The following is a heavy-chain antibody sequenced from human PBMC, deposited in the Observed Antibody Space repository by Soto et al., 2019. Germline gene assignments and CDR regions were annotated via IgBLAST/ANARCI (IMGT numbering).Heavy chain of an antibody. D-gene: IGHD2-21*01. Sequence: SVKVSCKASGFTFSSSAVQWVRQARGQRLEWIGWIVVGSGKTNYAQKFQERVTITRDKSVSTAYLQWSSLKASDTAVYYCARQVYCDNPDCSSHMDVWGKGTTVTVSS. V-gene: IGHV1-58*01. CDR3: ARQVYCDNPDCSSHMDV. CDR1: GFTFSSSA. CDR2: IVVGSGKT. J-gene: IGHJ6*03.